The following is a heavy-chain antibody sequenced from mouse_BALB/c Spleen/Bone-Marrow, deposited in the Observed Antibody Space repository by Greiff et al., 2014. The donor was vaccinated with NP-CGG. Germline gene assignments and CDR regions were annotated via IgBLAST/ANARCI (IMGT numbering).Heavy chain of an antibody. CDR1: GFNIKDTY. D-gene: IGHD1-1*01. CDR3: AFYYYGSSLFAY. J-gene: IGHJ3*01. Sequence: EVQLQQSGAELVKPGASVKLSCTASGFNIKDTYMHWVKQRPEQGLEWIGRIDPANGNTKYDPKFQGKATITADTSSNTAYLQLSSLTSEDTAVYYCAFYYYGSSLFAYWGQGTLSLSLQ. CDR2: IDPANGNT. V-gene: IGHV14-3*02.